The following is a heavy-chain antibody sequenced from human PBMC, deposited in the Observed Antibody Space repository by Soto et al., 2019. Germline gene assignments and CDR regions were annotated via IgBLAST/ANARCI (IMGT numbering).Heavy chain of an antibody. D-gene: IGHD3-10*01. CDR3: ARFCITMVRGEGHDAFDI. V-gene: IGHV4-31*03. Sequence: QVQLQESGPGLVKPSQTLSLTCTVSGGSISSGGYYGSWIRQHPGKGLEWIGYIYYSGSTYYNPSLKSRVTISVDTYKNQFSLKLSSVTAADTAVYYCARFCITMVRGEGHDAFDIWGQGTMVTVSS. CDR2: IYYSGST. J-gene: IGHJ3*02. CDR1: GGSISSGGYY.